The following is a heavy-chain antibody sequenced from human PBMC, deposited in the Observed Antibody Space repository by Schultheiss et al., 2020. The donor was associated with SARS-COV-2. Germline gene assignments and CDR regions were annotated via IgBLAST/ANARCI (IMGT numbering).Heavy chain of an antibody. CDR3: ARGYDYYDSSGYSRSYWYFDL. J-gene: IGHJ2*01. CDR2: IYYSGST. Sequence: SQTLSLTCAVSGDSITNTHWWTWIRQPPGKGLEWIGYIYYSGSTYYNPSLKSRVTISVDTSKNQFSLKLSSVTAADTAVYYCARGYDYYDSSGYSRSYWYFDLWGRGTLVTVSS. CDR1: GDSITNTHW. V-gene: IGHV4-28*03. D-gene: IGHD3-22*01.